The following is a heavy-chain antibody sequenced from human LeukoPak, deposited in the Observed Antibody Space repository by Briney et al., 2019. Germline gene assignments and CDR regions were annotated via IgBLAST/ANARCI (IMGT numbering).Heavy chain of an antibody. Sequence: GRSLRLSCAASGFTFSSYAMHWVRQAPGKGPEWVSGTSGSGGTTYYADSVKGRFIISRDNSKNTLYLQMSSLTAEDTAVYYCAKLRGTTATTADYWGQGTLVTVSS. CDR1: GFTFSSYA. D-gene: IGHD4-17*01. V-gene: IGHV3-23*01. J-gene: IGHJ4*02. CDR3: AKLRGTTATTADY. CDR2: TSGSGGTT.